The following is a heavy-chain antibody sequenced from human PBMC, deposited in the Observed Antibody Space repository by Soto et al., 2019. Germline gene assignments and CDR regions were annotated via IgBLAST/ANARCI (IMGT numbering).Heavy chain of an antibody. D-gene: IGHD3-3*01. CDR3: ARAWYDFWSGYPPLRYYYYYGMDV. J-gene: IGHJ6*02. V-gene: IGHV1-69*13. CDR1: GGTYSSYS. Sequence: SVKVSCKSPGGTYSSYSISWVRQAPGQGLEWMGGIIPIFGTANYAQEFQGRVTITADESTSTAYMELSSLRSEDTAVYYCARAWYDFWSGYPPLRYYYYYGMDVWGQGTTVTVSS. CDR2: IIPIFGTA.